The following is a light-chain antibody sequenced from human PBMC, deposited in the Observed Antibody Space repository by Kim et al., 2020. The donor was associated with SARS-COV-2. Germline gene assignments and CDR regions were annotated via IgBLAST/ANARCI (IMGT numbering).Light chain of an antibody. J-gene: IGLJ3*02. CDR3: SAWDISLNGWL. Sequence: QAGLTQPPSVSTGLRQTATLTCTGDRNNVGYQGAVWLQHRQGDPPKLLSYRENDRPSGISASFSASRSGNTASLTITGLRHEDEADYYCSAWDISLNGWLFGGGTK. CDR2: REN. CDR1: RNNVGYQG. V-gene: IGLV10-54*04.